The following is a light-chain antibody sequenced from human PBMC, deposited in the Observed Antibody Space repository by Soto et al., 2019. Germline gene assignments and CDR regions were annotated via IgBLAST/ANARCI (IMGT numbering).Light chain of an antibody. Sequence: QSALTQPRSVSGSPGQSVTISCTGTSSDVGGYNYVSWYQQHPGKAPKLMIYDVSKRPSGVPDRFSGSKSGNTASLTISGLQAEYEADHYCCSYAGSSFWVFGGGTKLTVL. V-gene: IGLV2-11*01. CDR3: CSYAGSSFWV. CDR2: DVS. CDR1: SSDVGGYNY. J-gene: IGLJ3*02.